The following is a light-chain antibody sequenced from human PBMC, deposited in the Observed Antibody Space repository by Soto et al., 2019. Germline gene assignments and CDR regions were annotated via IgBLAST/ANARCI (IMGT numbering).Light chain of an antibody. CDR1: STDFGGQNY. V-gene: IGLV2-14*01. Sequence: QSVLTQPASVSGSLGQSITISCTGTSTDFGGQNYVSWYQQHPGRAPKLILYEVSNRPSGVSNRFSGSKSGNTASLTISGLQADDVADNYCSSYTDVVTLEVFGPGTKLTVL. CDR3: SSYTDVVTLEV. J-gene: IGLJ1*01. CDR2: EVS.